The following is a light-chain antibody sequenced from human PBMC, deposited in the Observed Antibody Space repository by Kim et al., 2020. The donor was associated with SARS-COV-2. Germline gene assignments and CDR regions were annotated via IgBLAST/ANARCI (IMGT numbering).Light chain of an antibody. V-gene: IGKV1-27*01. CDR3: QKYNGAPWT. J-gene: IGKJ1*01. CDR1: QGISND. CDR2: AAS. Sequence: ASVGDRVTLTCRASQGISNDLAWYQQKPGKVPKLLIVAASASQSGVPSRFSGSGSGTDFTLTISSLQPEDVATYYCQKYNGAPWTFGQGTKVDIK.